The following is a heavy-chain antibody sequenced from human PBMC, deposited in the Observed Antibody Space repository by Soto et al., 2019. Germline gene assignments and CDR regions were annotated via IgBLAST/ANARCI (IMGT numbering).Heavy chain of an antibody. CDR1: GFTFDDYA. CDR2: ISWNSGSI. CDR3: AKDLGQHGGDAFDI. Sequence: EVQLVESGGGLVQPGRSLRLSCAASGFTFDDYAMHWVRQAPGKGLEWVSGISWNSGSIGYADSVKGRVTISRDNAKNSLYLQMNSLRAEDTALYYCAKDLGQHGGDAFDIWGQGTMVTVSS. D-gene: IGHD3-16*01. J-gene: IGHJ3*02. V-gene: IGHV3-9*01.